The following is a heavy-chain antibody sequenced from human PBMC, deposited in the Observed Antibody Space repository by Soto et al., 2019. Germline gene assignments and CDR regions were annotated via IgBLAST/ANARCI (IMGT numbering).Heavy chain of an antibody. CDR2: INSDGSST. CDR1: GFTFSSYW. Sequence: PGGSLRLSCAASGFTFSSYWMHWVRQAPGKGLVWVSRINSDGSSTSYADSVKGRFTISRDNAKNTLYLQMNSLRAEDTAVYYCASSELLSGMDVWGQGTTVTVSS. V-gene: IGHV3-74*01. D-gene: IGHD1-26*01. J-gene: IGHJ6*02. CDR3: ASSELLSGMDV.